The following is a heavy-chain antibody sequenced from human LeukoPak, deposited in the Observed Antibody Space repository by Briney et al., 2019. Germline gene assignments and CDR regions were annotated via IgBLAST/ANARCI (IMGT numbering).Heavy chain of an antibody. CDR2: ISYDGSNK. CDR1: GFTFSSYA. V-gene: IGHV3-30-3*01. CDR3: ARTYSSSWDAFDI. Sequence: GGSLRLSCAASGFTFSSYAMHWVRQAPGKGLEWVAVISYDGSNKYYADSVKGRFTISRDNSKNTLYLQMNSLRAEDTAVYYCARTYSSSWDAFDIWGQGTMVTVSS. D-gene: IGHD6-13*01. J-gene: IGHJ3*02.